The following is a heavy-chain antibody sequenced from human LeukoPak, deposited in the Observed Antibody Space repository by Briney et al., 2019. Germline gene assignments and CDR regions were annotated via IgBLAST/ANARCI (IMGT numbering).Heavy chain of an antibody. Sequence: GGSLRLSCAASGFTVSNYGMNWVRQAPGKRLEWVSYISSSSDAIYYADSVKGRFTISRDNAENSLYLQLNSLRDEDTAVYYCARAMRSGYDYWGQGTLVTVSS. CDR1: GFTVSNYG. D-gene: IGHD5-12*01. V-gene: IGHV3-48*02. J-gene: IGHJ4*02. CDR3: ARAMRSGYDY. CDR2: ISSSSDAI.